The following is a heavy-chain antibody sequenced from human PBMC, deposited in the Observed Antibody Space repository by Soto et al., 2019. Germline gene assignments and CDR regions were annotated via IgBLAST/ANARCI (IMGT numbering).Heavy chain of an antibody. D-gene: IGHD2-2*01. CDR3: ARGQIVVVPAAKSYYYYGMDV. CDR2: ISAYNGNT. J-gene: IGHJ6*02. Sequence: ASVKVSCKASGYTFTSYGISWVRQAPGQGLGWMGWISAYNGNTNYAQKLQGRVTMTTDTSTSTAYMELRSLRSDDTAVYYCARGQIVVVPAAKSYYYYGMDVWGQGTTVTVSS. V-gene: IGHV1-18*01. CDR1: GYTFTSYG.